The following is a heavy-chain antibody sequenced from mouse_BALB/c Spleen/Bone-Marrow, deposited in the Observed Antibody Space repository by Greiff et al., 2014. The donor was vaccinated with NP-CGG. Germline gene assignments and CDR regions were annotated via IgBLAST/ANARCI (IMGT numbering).Heavy chain of an antibody. Sequence: VQLKESGPSLVKPSQTLSLSCSVTGDSITSGYWNWIRKFPGNKLEYMGYISYSGSTYYNPSLQSRTTITRDTSNNQYYLQLNSVTTEDTATYYCASYYYGSSYAMDYWGQGTSVTVSS. CDR1: GDSITSGY. J-gene: IGHJ4*01. CDR2: ISYSGST. CDR3: ASYYYGSSYAMDY. D-gene: IGHD1-1*01. V-gene: IGHV3-8*02.